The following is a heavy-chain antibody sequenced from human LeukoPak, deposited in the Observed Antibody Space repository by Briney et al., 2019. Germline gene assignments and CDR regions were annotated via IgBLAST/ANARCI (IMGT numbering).Heavy chain of an antibody. V-gene: IGHV4-59*02. CDR1: GGFVSSNY. CDR3: ARGGARLYGMDV. D-gene: IGHD4/OR15-4a*01. Sequence: SETLSLTCTVSGGFVSSNYWSWIRRPPGKGLEWIGYIYYSGSTNYNPSLKSRVTISEDTSKNQFSLKLTSVTAADTAVYYCARGGARLYGMDVWGQGTTVTVSS. J-gene: IGHJ6*02. CDR2: IYYSGST.